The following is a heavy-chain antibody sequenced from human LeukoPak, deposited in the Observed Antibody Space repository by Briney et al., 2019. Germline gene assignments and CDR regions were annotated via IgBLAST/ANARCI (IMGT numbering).Heavy chain of an antibody. V-gene: IGHV3-21*01. CDR1: GFTFSSYS. CDR2: ISSSSSYI. J-gene: IGHJ4*02. D-gene: IGHD6-13*01. Sequence: PGGSLRLSCAASGFTFSSYSMNWVRRAPGKGLEWVSSISSSSSYIYYADSVKGRFTISRDNAKNSLYLQMNSLRAEDTAVYYCAREVYSSSWYQFDYWGQGTLVTVSS. CDR3: AREVYSSSWYQFDY.